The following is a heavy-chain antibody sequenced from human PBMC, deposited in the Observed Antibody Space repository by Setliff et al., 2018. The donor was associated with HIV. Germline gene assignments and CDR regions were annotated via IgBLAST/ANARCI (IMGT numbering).Heavy chain of an antibody. V-gene: IGHV3-30*02. J-gene: IGHJ4*02. Sequence: GSLRLSCAASGFTFSSYAMSWVRQAPGKGLEWVAFIRSDGSNKYYADSVKGRFTISRDNSKNTLYLQMNSLRAEDTAVYYCAKDHATSSWFTALLDYWGQGALVTVSS. CDR1: GFTFSSYA. D-gene: IGHD6-13*01. CDR2: IRSDGSNK. CDR3: AKDHATSSWFTALLDY.